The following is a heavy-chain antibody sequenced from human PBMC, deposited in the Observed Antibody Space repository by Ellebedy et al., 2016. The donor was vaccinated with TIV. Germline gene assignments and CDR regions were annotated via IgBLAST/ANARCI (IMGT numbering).Heavy chain of an antibody. D-gene: IGHD6-13*01. J-gene: IGHJ3*02. CDR2: ISWNSGSI. CDR3: AKDEGILAYSSSRGDAFDI. V-gene: IGHV3-9*01. Sequence: GGSLRLXXAASGFTFDDYAMHWVRQAPGKGLEWVSGISWNSGSIGYADSVKGRFTISRDNAKNSLYLQMNSLRAEDTALYYCAKDEGILAYSSSRGDAFDIWGQGTIVTVSS. CDR1: GFTFDDYA.